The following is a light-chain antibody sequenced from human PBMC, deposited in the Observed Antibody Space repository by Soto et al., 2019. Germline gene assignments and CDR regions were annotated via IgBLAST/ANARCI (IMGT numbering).Light chain of an antibody. CDR2: TAS. J-gene: IGKJ5*01. Sequence: DIRMTQSPSSLSACVGDTVTSTCRASQSISSHLNWYQQKPGKAPNLLMYTASNLQSGVPSRFSGSGSGTDFTLTISSLQPEDFATYYCQQSYSTPISFGQGTRLEIK. CDR3: QQSYSTPIS. V-gene: IGKV1-39*01. CDR1: QSISSH.